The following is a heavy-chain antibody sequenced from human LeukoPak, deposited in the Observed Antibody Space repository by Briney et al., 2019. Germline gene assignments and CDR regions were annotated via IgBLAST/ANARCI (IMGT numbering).Heavy chain of an antibody. V-gene: IGHV3-48*01. CDR3: ARDSATKVRGPVIGSTDF. Sequence: PGGSLRLSCATSGFTFTDYGMNWVRQAPGKGLEWVSFVSGRTGVVHYADSVKGRFTISRDNAKNTLYLQMNSLRAEDTAVYYCARDSATKVRGPVIGSTDFWGQGTLVTVSS. CDR1: GFTFTDYG. J-gene: IGHJ4*02. D-gene: IGHD3-10*01. CDR2: VSGRTGVV.